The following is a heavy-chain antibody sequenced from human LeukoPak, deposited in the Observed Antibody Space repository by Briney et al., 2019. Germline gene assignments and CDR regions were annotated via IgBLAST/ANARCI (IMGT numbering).Heavy chain of an antibody. CDR3: AREQVAATPSFFDY. D-gene: IGHD2-15*01. CDR1: GFTFSSFS. Sequence: GGSLRLSCAASGFTFSSFSMNWVRQAPGKGLEWVSSISSSSSYIYYADSVKGRFTISRDNARNSLYLQMNSLRAEDTAVYYCAREQVAATPSFFDYWGQGTLVTVSS. J-gene: IGHJ4*02. CDR2: ISSSSSYI. V-gene: IGHV3-21*01.